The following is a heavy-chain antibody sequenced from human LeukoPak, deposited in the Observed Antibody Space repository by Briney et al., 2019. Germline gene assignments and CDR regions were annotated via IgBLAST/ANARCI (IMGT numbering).Heavy chain of an antibody. Sequence: GGTLRLSCAASGFTFSSYGMSWVRQAPGKGLEWVSAISGSGGSTYYADSVKGRFTISRDNSKNTLYLQMNSLRAEDTAVYYCAKRSGMYCYDSSGYAYWGQGTLVTVSS. CDR1: GFTFSSYG. D-gene: IGHD3-22*01. CDR3: AKRSGMYCYDSSGYAY. J-gene: IGHJ4*02. V-gene: IGHV3-23*01. CDR2: ISGSGGST.